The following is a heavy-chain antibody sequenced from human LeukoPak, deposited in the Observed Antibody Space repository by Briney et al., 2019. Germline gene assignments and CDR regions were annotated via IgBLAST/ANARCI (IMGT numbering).Heavy chain of an antibody. J-gene: IGHJ4*02. CDR3: LGAHFGF. CDR2: INHSGST. Sequence: GSLRLSCAASGFTFSSYSMNWVRQAPGKGLEWIGEINHSGSTNYNPSLKSRVTISVDTSKNQFSLKLSSVTAADTAVYYCLGAHFGFWGQGTLVTVSS. CDR1: GFTFSSYS. V-gene: IGHV4-34*08.